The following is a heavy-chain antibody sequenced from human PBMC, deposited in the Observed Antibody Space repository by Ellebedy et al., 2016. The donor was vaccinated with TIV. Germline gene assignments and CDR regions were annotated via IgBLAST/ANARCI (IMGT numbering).Heavy chain of an antibody. CDR3: ARDPAVAGYYFDY. V-gene: IGHV3-33*01. CDR2: IWYDGSKK. Sequence: PGGSLRLSCVVSGFTFSSYGLHWVRQAPGKGLEWVAVIWYDGSKKYYADSVKGRFTISRDNSKNTLYLQMNSLRVEDTAVYYCARDPAVAGYYFDYWGQGTLLTVPS. D-gene: IGHD6-19*01. CDR1: GFTFSSYG. J-gene: IGHJ4*02.